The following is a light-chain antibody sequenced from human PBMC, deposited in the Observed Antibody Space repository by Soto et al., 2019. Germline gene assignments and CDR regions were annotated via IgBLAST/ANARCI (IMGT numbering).Light chain of an antibody. Sequence: DIQMTQSPSSLSASVGDRVTITFRASQTISSWLAWYQQKPGKAPKLLIYKASTLKSGVPSRFSGSGSATEFILTISSLQPDDFATYHCQHYGGVWTFGQGTKVDIK. CDR1: QTISSW. CDR2: KAS. J-gene: IGKJ1*01. V-gene: IGKV1-5*03. CDR3: QHYGGVWT.